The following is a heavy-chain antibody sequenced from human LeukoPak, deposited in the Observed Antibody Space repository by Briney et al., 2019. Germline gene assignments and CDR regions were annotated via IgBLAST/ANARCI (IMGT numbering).Heavy chain of an antibody. Sequence: SETLSLTCTVSGGSISSIDYYWGWVRQPPGKGLEWIGTIFYNGTTQYNPSLKSRIAMGVDKSTNQFSLKLTSVTAAPSAVYFCARETRFDDSSGHTTGYWGQGTLVTVSS. V-gene: IGHV4-39*01. D-gene: IGHD3-22*01. CDR3: ARETRFDDSSGHTTGY. J-gene: IGHJ4*02. CDR1: GGSISSIDYY. CDR2: IFYNGTT.